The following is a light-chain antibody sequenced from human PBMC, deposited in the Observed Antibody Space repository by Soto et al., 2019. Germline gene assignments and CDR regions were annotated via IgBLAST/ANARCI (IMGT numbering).Light chain of an antibody. CDR3: QSCDSSLSGSFV. V-gene: IGLV1-40*01. Sequence: QSVLTQPPSVSGAPGQRVTISCTGSSSNIGAGYDVNWYQQLPGTAPKLLIYGNNNRPSGVPDRFSGSKSGTSASLAISGLQAEDEADYYCQSCDSSLSGSFVFGPGTKLTVL. CDR2: GNN. J-gene: IGLJ1*01. CDR1: SSNIGAGYD.